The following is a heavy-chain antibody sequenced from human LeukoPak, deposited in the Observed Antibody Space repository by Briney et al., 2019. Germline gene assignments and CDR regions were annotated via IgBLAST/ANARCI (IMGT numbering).Heavy chain of an antibody. CDR1: GYTFTSYN. V-gene: IGHV1-18*01. D-gene: IGHD1-26*01. CDR3: ARDRGIVGAKPIFDN. J-gene: IGHJ4*02. Sequence: GASVKVSCKTSGYTFTSYNINWVRQAPGQGLEWMGWISAYSGSTNYAQKLQGRVTMTTDTSTNTAYMDLRGLISDDTAVYYSARDRGIVGAKPIFDNWGQGTLVTVSS. CDR2: ISAYSGST.